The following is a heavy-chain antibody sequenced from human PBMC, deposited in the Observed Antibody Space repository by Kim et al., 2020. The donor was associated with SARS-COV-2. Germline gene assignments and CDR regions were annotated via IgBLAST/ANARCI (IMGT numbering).Heavy chain of an antibody. J-gene: IGHJ4*02. CDR2: VEYRGST. V-gene: IGHV4-31*03. Sequence: SETLSLTCTVSGGSISSGGYYWTWIRQHPGKGLEWIGYVEYRGSTYYNPSLKSRVTISVDTSKNHFSLRLSSVTAADTAVYYCARDSDNYGYYYFDYWGQGTLVTVSS. CDR3: ARDSDNYGYYYFDY. D-gene: IGHD5-18*01. CDR1: GGSISSGGYY.